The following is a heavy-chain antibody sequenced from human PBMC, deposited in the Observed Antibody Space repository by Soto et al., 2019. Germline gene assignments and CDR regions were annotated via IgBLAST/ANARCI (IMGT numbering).Heavy chain of an antibody. CDR3: ARDLEFRDGNISHLDY. J-gene: IGHJ4*02. Sequence: GASVHVSCKASGGTFRNHGFNWVRQAPGQGLEWMGGISPIIGTPNYAQQFQGRVTITADASTNTVYLEVSSLRSQDTAVYYCARDLEFRDGNISHLDYWGQGTLVTVSS. V-gene: IGHV1-69*13. D-gene: IGHD3-10*01. CDR1: GGTFRNHG. CDR2: ISPIIGTP.